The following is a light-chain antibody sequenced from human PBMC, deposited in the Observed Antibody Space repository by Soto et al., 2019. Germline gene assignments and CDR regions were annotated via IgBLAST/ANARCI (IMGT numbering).Light chain of an antibody. CDR2: GAS. CDR1: ESIRSDY. Sequence: ILLTQSPGTLSLSPGEGVTLACRASESIRSDYVAWYQQKPGQAPRLLIYGASYRATGISDRFSASGSGTDFTLTISRLEPEDFAVYYCQQYGNSPGTFGQGTRVEIK. J-gene: IGKJ1*01. V-gene: IGKV3-20*01. CDR3: QQYGNSPGT.